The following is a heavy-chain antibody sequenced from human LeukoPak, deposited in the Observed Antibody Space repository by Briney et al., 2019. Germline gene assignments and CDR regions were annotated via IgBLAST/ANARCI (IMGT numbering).Heavy chain of an antibody. CDR2: IYYSGSA. CDR1: GGAISSYY. Sequence: SETLSLTCTVSGGAISSYYWSWIRQPPGKGLEWIGYIYYSGSANYNPSLKSRVTISVDTSKNQFSLKLSSVTAADTAVYYCARDSPNMDVWGKGTTVTVSS. CDR3: ARDSPNMDV. J-gene: IGHJ6*03. V-gene: IGHV4-59*01.